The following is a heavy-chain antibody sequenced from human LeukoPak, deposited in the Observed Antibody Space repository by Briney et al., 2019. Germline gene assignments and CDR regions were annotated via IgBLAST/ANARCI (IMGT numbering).Heavy chain of an antibody. V-gene: IGHV3-30-3*01. CDR2: ISYDGSNK. CDR3: ARDNSAGYSTSGSSSWGRLGD. CDR1: GFTFSSYA. Sequence: GGSLRLSCAASGFTFSSYAMHWVRQAPGKGLEWVAVISYDGSNKYYADSVKGRFTISRDSSQNTLYLQMNSLRVEDTAVYYCARDNSAGYSTSGSSSWGRLGDWGQGTLVTVSS. D-gene: IGHD6-13*01. J-gene: IGHJ4*02.